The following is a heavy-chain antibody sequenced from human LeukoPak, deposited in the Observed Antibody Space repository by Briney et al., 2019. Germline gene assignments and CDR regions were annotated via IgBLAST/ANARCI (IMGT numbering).Heavy chain of an antibody. D-gene: IGHD3-10*01. V-gene: IGHV3-23*01. J-gene: IGHJ4*02. CDR2: IGGRGTAT. Sequence: PGGSLRLSCAASGFTFSSYAMRWVRQAPGKGLEWVSAIGGRGTATYHADSVKGRFTISRDNSKNTLYLHMNSLRPEDTAVYYCAKLYFGESHYFDYWGQGTLVTVSS. CDR1: GFTFSSYA. CDR3: AKLYFGESHYFDY.